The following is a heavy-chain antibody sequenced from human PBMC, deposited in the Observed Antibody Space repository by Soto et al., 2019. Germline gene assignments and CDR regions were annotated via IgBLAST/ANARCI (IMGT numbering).Heavy chain of an antibody. CDR3: ARRIVATNAFDS. V-gene: IGHV4-59*08. Sequence: SETLSLTCTVSGGYMISYYWSWIRQPPGRGLEWIGFIYYAGSTKYNPSLNSRATISVDTSKNQFSLTVTSVTAADTAVYYGARRIVATNAFDSWGQGPLVTVSS. D-gene: IGHD5-12*01. J-gene: IGHJ4*02. CDR1: GGYMISYY. CDR2: IYYAGST.